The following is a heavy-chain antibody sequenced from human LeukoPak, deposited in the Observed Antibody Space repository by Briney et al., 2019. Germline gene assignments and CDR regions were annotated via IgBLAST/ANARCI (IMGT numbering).Heavy chain of an antibody. D-gene: IGHD3-22*01. V-gene: IGHV3-21*01. J-gene: IGHJ4*02. CDR3: ARESSSGYYYDY. Sequence: PGGSLRLSCAASGFTFSNYSMNWVRQAPGKGLEWVSSISSSSSYIYYADSVKGRFTISRDNAKNSLYLQMNSPRAEDTAVYSCARESSSGYYYDYWGQGTLVTVSS. CDR2: ISSSSSYI. CDR1: GFTFSNYS.